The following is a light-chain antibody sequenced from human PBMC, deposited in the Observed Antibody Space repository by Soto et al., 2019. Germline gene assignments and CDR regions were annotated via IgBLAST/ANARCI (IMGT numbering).Light chain of an antibody. CDR2: DAS. J-gene: IGKJ2*01. Sequence: EIVLTQSPATLSLSPGERATLSCRASQSVNTYLAWYQQKPGQAPRLLIYDASNRATCIPARFTGSGSGTDFTLTISSLESEDFAVYYCQQRSNWPPVYTFGQGTKLEIK. CDR1: QSVNTY. V-gene: IGKV3-11*01. CDR3: QQRSNWPPVYT.